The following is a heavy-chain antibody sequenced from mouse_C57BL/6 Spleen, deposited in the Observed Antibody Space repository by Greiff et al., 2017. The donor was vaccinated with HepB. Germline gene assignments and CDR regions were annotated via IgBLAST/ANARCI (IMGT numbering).Heavy chain of an antibody. J-gene: IGHJ2*01. CDR1: GYSFTSYW. Sequence: QVQLQQSGAELVKPGASVKLSCKASGYSFTSYWMHWVKQRPGQGLEWIGMIHPNSGSTNYNEKFKSKATLTVDKSSSTAYMQLSSLTSEDSAVYYCARSGTGTGYFDYWGQGTTLTVSS. D-gene: IGHD4-1*01. V-gene: IGHV1-64*01. CDR2: IHPNSGST. CDR3: ARSGTGTGYFDY.